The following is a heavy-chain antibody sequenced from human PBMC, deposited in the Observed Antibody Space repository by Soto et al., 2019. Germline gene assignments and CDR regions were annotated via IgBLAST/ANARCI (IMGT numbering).Heavy chain of an antibody. Sequence: HPGGSLRLSCAASGFTVSSNYMSWVRQAPGKGLEWVSVIYSGGSTYYADSVKGRFTISRDNSKNTLYLQMNSLRAEDTAVYYCAREYYDSSGYDAFDIWGQGTMVTVSS. CDR1: GFTVSSNY. V-gene: IGHV3-66*01. D-gene: IGHD3-22*01. CDR2: IYSGGST. CDR3: AREYYDSSGYDAFDI. J-gene: IGHJ3*02.